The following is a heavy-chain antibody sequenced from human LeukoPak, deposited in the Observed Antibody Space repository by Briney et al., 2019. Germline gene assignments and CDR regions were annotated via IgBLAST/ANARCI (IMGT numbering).Heavy chain of an antibody. V-gene: IGHV4-59*01. Sequence: SETLSLTCTVSAGSISSVQCASVWRPPGKGVEWIGCLYYGGSTNYNPSLKSRVAMSVDTSKNQFSVKLSSVTAADTAVYFCARDSGLRRIDYWGQGTLVTVSS. D-gene: IGHD4-17*01. CDR3: ARDSGLRRIDY. CDR1: AGSISSVQ. J-gene: IGHJ4*02. CDR2: LYYGGST.